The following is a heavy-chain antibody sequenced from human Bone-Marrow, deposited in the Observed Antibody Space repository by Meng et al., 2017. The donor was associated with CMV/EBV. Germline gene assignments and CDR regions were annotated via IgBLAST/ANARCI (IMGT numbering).Heavy chain of an antibody. CDR2: ISAYNGNT. Sequence: ASVKVSCKASGYTFTSYGISWVRQAPGQGLEWMGWISAYNGNTNYAQKLQGRVTMTTDTSTSTDYMELRSLRSDDTAVYYCARLPGYCSSTSCYRYYYYYGMDVWGQGTTVTISS. D-gene: IGHD2-2*01. J-gene: IGHJ6*02. CDR1: GYTFTSYG. CDR3: ARLPGYCSSTSCYRYYYYYGMDV. V-gene: IGHV1-18*01.